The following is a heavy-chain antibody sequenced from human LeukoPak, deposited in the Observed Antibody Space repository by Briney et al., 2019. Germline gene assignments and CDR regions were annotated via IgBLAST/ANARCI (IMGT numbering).Heavy chain of an antibody. CDR2: VDPEDGVT. V-gene: IGHV1-69-2*01. D-gene: IGHD1-26*01. CDR3: ATDPPHSGSYYAFDI. J-gene: IGHJ3*02. CDR1: GYTFTDYY. Sequence: ASVKVSCKVCGYTFTDYYMHWVQQAPGKGLEWMGLVDPEDGVTIYAEKFQGRVTITADTSTDTAYMELSSLRSEDTAVYYCATDPPHSGSYYAFDIWGQGTMVTVSS.